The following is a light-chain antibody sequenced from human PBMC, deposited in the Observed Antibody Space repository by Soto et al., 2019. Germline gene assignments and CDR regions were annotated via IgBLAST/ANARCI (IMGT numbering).Light chain of an antibody. CDR1: SSDVGGYNS. V-gene: IGLV2-14*01. CDR3: SSYTSSSTLVV. J-gene: IGLJ3*02. Sequence: QSALTQPASVSGSPGQSITISCTGTSSDVGGYNSVSWYQQHPGKAPKLMIYEVSNRPSGVSNRFSGSKSGSTASLTISGLQAEDEADYYCSSYTSSSTLVVFGGGTKLTVL. CDR2: EVS.